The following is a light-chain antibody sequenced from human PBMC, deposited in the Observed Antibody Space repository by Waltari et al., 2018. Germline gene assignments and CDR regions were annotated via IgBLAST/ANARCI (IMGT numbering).Light chain of an antibody. V-gene: IGKV4-1*01. Sequence: DIVMTQSPDSLAVSLGERATITCHSSESLLSPSNNMNYLAWYQQRPGQPPRLVIYLTSPRESWVPDLFSGSGSGTDFTLTISSLQTEDVATYFCQQYFRGPISFGPGTKLEMK. J-gene: IGKJ3*01. CDR1: ESLLSPSNNMNY. CDR3: QQYFRGPIS. CDR2: LTS.